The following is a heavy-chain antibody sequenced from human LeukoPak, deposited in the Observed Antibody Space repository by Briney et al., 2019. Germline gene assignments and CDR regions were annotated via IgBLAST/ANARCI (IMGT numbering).Heavy chain of an antibody. Sequence: GGSLRLSCAASGFTFSSYAMSWVRQAPGKGLEWVSTISGSGGSTYYADSVKGRFTISRDNSKNTLYLQMNSLRAEDTAVYYCAKDGLANIAAAGYFQHWGQGTLVTVSS. V-gene: IGHV3-23*01. CDR3: AKDGLANIAAAGYFQH. D-gene: IGHD6-13*01. CDR1: GFTFSSYA. CDR2: ISGSGGST. J-gene: IGHJ1*01.